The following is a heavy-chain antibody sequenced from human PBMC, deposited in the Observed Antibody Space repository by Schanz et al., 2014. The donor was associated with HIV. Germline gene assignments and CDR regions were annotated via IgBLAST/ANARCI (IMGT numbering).Heavy chain of an antibody. CDR2: ISSSSTYI. D-gene: IGHD3-16*01. CDR3: ARDGGEV. CDR1: GFTFSTND. J-gene: IGHJ6*02. V-gene: IGHV3-21*01. Sequence: EVQLLESGGGVVQPGRSLRLSCAASGFTFSTNDMHWVRQAPGKGLEWVSSISSSSTYIYYADSVKGRFTISRDNAKNSLYLHMNSLRAEDTAVYYCARDGGEVWGQGTTVTVSS.